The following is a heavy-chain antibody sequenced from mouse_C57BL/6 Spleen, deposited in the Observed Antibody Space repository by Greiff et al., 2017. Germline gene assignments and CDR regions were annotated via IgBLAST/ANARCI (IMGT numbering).Heavy chain of an antibody. J-gene: IGHJ1*03. CDR3: ARHVDYYGSSLYWYFDV. Sequence: DVKLVESGGGLVKPGGSLKLSCAASGFTFSSYTMSWVRQTPEKRLEWVATISGGGGNTYYPDSVKGRFTISRDNAKNTLYLQMSSLRSEDTALYYCARHVDYYGSSLYWYFDVWGTGTTVTVSS. CDR1: GFTFSSYT. CDR2: ISGGGGNT. D-gene: IGHD1-1*01. V-gene: IGHV5-9*01.